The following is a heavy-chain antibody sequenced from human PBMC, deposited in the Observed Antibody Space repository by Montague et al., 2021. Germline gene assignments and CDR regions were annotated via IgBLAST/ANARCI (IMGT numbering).Heavy chain of an antibody. J-gene: IGHJ6*02. V-gene: IGHV4-34*01. D-gene: IGHD4-23*01. CDR1: GGSFSGYY. CDR3: VVTPSLYYHGMDV. CDR2: IYYSGST. Sequence: SETLSLTCAVYGGSFSGYYWTWIRQPPGKGLEWIGSIYYSGSTYYNPSLKSRLTISVDTFKNQFSLKLSSVTAADTAVYYGVVTPSLYYHGMDVWGQGTTVTVSS.